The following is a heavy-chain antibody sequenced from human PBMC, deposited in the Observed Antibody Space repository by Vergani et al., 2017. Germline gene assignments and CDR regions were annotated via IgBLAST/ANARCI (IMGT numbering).Heavy chain of an antibody. CDR1: GFTSSYYG. CDR2: ISYDGTQK. D-gene: IGHD1-1*01. J-gene: IGHJ1*01. V-gene: IGHV3-30*03. Sequence: QVHLVESGGGVVQPGRSLRLSCVVSGFTSSYYGMHWVRQAPGKGLEWVAVISYDGTQKYYADSVKARFTISRDNSKSTLYLQMNSLRTEDTAVYYCATKXCGTPLCQIGYFREWGQGTLVTVSS. CDR3: ATKXCGTPLCQIGYFRE.